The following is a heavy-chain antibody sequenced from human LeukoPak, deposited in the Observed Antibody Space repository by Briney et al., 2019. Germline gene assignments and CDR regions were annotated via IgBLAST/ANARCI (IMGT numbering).Heavy chain of an antibody. V-gene: IGHV4-30-4*01. CDR1: GDSVISGDYR. J-gene: IGHJ4*02. D-gene: IGHD2-21*02. CDR3: ASYCGGDCYLG. Sequence: PSETLSLTCTVSGDSVISGDYRWTWIRQPPGKGLEWIGYTYFTGSTYYNPSLKSRVTISVDTSKNQFSLKLSSVTAADTAVYYCASYCGGDCYLGWGQGTLVTVSS. CDR2: TYFTGST.